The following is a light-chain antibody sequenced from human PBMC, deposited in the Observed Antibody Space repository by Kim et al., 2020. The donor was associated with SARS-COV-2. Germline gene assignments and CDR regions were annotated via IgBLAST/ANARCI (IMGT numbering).Light chain of an antibody. V-gene: IGLV3-19*02. CDR3: NSWDSSASV. J-gene: IGLJ3*02. CDR1: SLRSYC. Sequence: SSELTQDSAVSVALGQTVRITCQGDSLRSYCASWYQQKPGQATVRVIYGKNNRPSGIPDRFSGSSSGNTASLTITGAQAEDEADYYCNSWDSSASVFGGGTQLTVL. CDR2: GKN.